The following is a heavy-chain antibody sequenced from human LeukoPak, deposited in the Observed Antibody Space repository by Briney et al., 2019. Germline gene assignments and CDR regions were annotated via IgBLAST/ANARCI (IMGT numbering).Heavy chain of an antibody. CDR2: INARGDT. CDR3: ARGQVPAARGYNWFDP. Sequence: SGTLSLTCAVYGWSFNDYYWNWVRQPPGKGLEWIGEINARGDTNYNPSLKSRVTISVDSSKNQFSLTLTSMIAADTAIYYCARGQVPAARGYNWFDPWGQGTLVTVSS. D-gene: IGHD2-2*01. V-gene: IGHV4-34*01. J-gene: IGHJ5*02. CDR1: GWSFNDYY.